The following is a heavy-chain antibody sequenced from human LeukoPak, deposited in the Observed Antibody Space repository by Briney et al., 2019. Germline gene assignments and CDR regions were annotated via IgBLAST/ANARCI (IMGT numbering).Heavy chain of an antibody. CDR3: AIHGGASPPDP. CDR2: VYYSGTT. CDR1: GGSINIRNYY. J-gene: IGHJ5*02. V-gene: IGHV4-39*01. Sequence: KPSDTLSLTCTVSGGSINIRNYYWGWIRQPLGKGLDWIGSVYYSGTTYYNPSLKSRVTISVDTSKNRFSLKLNSVTAADSAVYYCAIHGGASPPDPWGHGTLVTVSS. D-gene: IGHD2-15*01.